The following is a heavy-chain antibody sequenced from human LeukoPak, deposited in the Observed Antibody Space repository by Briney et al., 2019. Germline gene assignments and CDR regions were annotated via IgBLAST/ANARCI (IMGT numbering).Heavy chain of an antibody. CDR2: ISNSGSFI. V-gene: IGHV3-11*04. Sequence: PGGSLRLSCAASGFTFSDSYMTWIRQAPGKGLEWVSYISNSGSFIYYADSVKGRFTISRDNAKNSLYLQMNSLRAEDTAVYYCARLYGSERNIWGQGTMVTVSS. CDR1: GFTFSDSY. J-gene: IGHJ3*02. D-gene: IGHD3-10*01. CDR3: ARLYGSERNI.